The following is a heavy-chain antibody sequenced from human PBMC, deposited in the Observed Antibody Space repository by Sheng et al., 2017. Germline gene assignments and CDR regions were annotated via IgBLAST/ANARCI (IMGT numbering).Heavy chain of an antibody. D-gene: IGHD6-13*01. CDR1: GFTFSTYA. CDR2: ISYDGTNK. V-gene: IGHV3-30*04. CDR3: ARETQQLVDY. Sequence: QVQLVESGGGVVQPGRSLRLSCAASGFTFSTYAMHWVRQAPGKGLEWVAVISYDGTNKHHADSVKGRFTISRDNSKNTLYLQMNSLRAEDTAVYFCARETQQLVDYWGQGTLVTVSS. J-gene: IGHJ4*02.